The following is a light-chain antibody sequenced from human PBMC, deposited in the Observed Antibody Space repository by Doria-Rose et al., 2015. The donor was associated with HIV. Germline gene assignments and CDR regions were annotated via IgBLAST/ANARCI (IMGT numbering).Light chain of an antibody. J-gene: IGKJ1*01. Sequence: VLTQSPGTLSLSPGERATLSCRASQSFSSTYLAWYQQKPGQAPSRLIYDGSTRATGIPDRFSASGSGTDFTLTINRLEPEDFALYYCHQYGTSWTFGQGTKVEI. V-gene: IGKV3-20*01. CDR1: QSFSSTY. CDR3: HQYGTSWT. CDR2: DGS.